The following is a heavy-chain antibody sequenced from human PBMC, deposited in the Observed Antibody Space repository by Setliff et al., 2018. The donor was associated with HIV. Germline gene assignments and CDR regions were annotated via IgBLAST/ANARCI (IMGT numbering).Heavy chain of an antibody. V-gene: IGHV3-74*01. Sequence: PGGSLRLSCAASGFTFNNSHWMHWVRQAPGKGLMWASHISDDGTSTSYADSVKGRFIMSRDIAKNAVYLQMSSLSVEDTAIYYCASHSFGISPPGKDWGQGTLVTVSS. CDR2: ISDDGTST. J-gene: IGHJ4*02. CDR3: ASHSFGISPPGKD. CDR1: GFTFNNSHW. D-gene: IGHD3-16*01.